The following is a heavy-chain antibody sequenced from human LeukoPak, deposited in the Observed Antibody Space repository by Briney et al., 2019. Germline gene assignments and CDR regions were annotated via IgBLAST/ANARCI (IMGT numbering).Heavy chain of an antibody. V-gene: IGHV4-59*08. Sequence: PSETLSLTCTVSGGSISSYYWSWIRQPPGKGLEWIGYIYYSGSTNYNPSLKSRVTISVDTSKNQFSLKLSSVTAADTAVYYCARTRCSGGSCYSFYFDYWGQGTLVTVSS. CDR3: ARTRCSGGSCYSFYFDY. D-gene: IGHD2-15*01. CDR2: IYYSGST. J-gene: IGHJ4*02. CDR1: GGSISSYY.